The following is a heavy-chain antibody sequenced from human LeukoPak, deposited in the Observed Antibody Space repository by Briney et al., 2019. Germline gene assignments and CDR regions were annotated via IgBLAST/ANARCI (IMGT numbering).Heavy chain of an antibody. CDR3: AKYGLYSNYVFDY. CDR2: IGGSGGST. J-gene: IGHJ4*02. CDR1: GFTFSSYA. Sequence: GGSLRLSCAASGFTFSSYAMSWVRQAPGKGLEWVSAIGGSGGSTYYADSVKGRFTISRDNSKNTLYLQMNSLRAEDTAVYYCAKYGLYSNYVFDYWGQGTLVTVSS. V-gene: IGHV3-23*01. D-gene: IGHD4-11*01.